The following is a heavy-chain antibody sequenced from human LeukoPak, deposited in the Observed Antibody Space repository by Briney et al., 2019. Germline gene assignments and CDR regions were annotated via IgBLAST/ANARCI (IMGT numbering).Heavy chain of an antibody. CDR1: GGSINSNNYY. V-gene: IGHV4-39*01. J-gene: IGHJ4*02. Sequence: SETLSLACTVSGGSINSNNYYWGWIRQPPGKGLEWIGSIYSSGSAYYNPSLKSRVTISVDTSKNQFSLRLSSVTAADTAVYYCQSRYLEWLLEYWGQGTLVTVSS. D-gene: IGHD3-3*01. CDR3: QSRYLEWLLEY. CDR2: IYSSGSA.